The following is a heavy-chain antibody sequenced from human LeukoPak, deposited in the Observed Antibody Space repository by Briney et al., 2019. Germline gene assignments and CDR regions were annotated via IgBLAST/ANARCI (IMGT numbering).Heavy chain of an antibody. CDR1: GFTFDDYA. CDR3: AKGAMIVVDTDAFDI. Sequence: GGSLRLSCAASGFTFDDYAMHWVRQAPGKGLEWVSGISWNSGSIGYADSVKGRFTISRDNAKNSLYLQMNSLRAEDTALYYCAKGAMIVVDTDAFDIWGQGTMVTVSS. CDR2: ISWNSGSI. D-gene: IGHD3-22*01. V-gene: IGHV3-9*01. J-gene: IGHJ3*02.